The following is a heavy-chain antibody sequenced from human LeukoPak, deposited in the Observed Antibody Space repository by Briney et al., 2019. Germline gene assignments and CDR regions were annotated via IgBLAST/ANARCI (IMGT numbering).Heavy chain of an antibody. CDR2: INPNSGGT. D-gene: IGHD3-22*01. CDR1: GYTFTGYY. V-gene: IGHV1-2*02. CDR3: ARIYDSSVYPFAY. J-gene: IGHJ4*02. Sequence: ASVKVSCKASGYTFTGYYMHWVRQAPGQGLEWMGWINPNSGGTNYAQKFQGRVTMTRDTSISTAYMELSRLRSDDTAVYYCARIYDSSVYPFAYWGQEPLVTVSS.